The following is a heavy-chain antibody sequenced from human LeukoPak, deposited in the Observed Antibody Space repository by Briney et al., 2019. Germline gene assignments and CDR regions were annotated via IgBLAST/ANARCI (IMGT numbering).Heavy chain of an antibody. V-gene: IGHV4-34*01. CDR2: INHSGST. CDR3: ARIPAYRITIFGVVLSSNWFDP. J-gene: IGHJ5*02. D-gene: IGHD3-3*01. Sequence: SETLSPTCAVYGGSFSGYYWSWIRQPPGKGLEWIGEINHSGSTNYNPSLKSRVTISVDTSKNQFSLKLSSVTAADTAVYYCARIPAYRITIFGVVLSSNWFDPWGQGTLVTVSS. CDR1: GGSFSGYY.